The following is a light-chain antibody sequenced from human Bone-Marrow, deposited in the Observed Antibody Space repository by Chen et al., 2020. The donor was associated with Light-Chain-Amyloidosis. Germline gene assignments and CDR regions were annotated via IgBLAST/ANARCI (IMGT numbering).Light chain of an antibody. Sequence: SYVLTQPSSVSVAPGQTATIACGGNNIGSTSVHWHQQTPGQAPLLVVYDDSDRPSGSPERWSGANTGNTATLTISRVEAGDEADYYCPVWDRSSDRPVFGGGTKLTVL. J-gene: IGLJ3*02. CDR3: PVWDRSSDRPV. CDR1: NIGSTS. CDR2: DDS. V-gene: IGLV3-21*02.